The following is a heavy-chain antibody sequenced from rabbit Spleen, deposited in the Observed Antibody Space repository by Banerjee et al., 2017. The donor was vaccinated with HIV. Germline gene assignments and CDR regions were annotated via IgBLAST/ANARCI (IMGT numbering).Heavy chain of an antibody. CDR2: IYTSSGST. Sequence: QQQLEESGGGLVKPGGTLTLTCTASGFTISSSYWMCWVRQAPGKGLEWIACIYTSSGSTYYASWAKGRFTISKTSSTTVTLQMTSLTAADTATYFCARGGGAGYPDGTAFNLWGSGTLVTVS. D-gene: IGHD6-1*01. CDR1: GFTISSSYW. V-gene: IGHV1S45*01. J-gene: IGHJ4*01. CDR3: ARGGGAGYPDGTAFNL.